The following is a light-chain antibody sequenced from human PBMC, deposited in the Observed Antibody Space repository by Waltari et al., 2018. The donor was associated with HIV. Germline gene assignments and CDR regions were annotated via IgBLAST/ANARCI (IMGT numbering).Light chain of an antibody. CDR2: EVS. J-gene: IGLJ2*01. CDR1: SSDVGGSNY. V-gene: IGLV2-14*01. CDR3: SSYTSSSTRV. Sequence: QSALTQPASVSGSPGTSITISCTGTSSDVGGSNYVSSYQQHPCKAPKLISYEVSNRPSGVSNRSSGSKSGNTSSLTISGLQAEDEADYYCSSYTSSSTRVFGGGTKLTVL.